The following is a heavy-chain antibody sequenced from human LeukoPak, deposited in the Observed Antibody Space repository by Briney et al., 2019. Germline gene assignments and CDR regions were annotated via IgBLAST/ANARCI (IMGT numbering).Heavy chain of an antibody. CDR1: GFTFSDVW. CDR3: TAGGDGTYSSDY. Sequence: GGSLRLSCSASGFTFSDVWMSWVRQAPGKGLEGVGRSKSKAGGGTTDIAAPGQGRFTISRDDSKNTLSLQMNSLEIEDTAVYYCTAGGDGTYSSDYWGQGTLVTV. V-gene: IGHV3-15*01. CDR2: SKSKAGGGTT. D-gene: IGHD1-26*01. J-gene: IGHJ4*02.